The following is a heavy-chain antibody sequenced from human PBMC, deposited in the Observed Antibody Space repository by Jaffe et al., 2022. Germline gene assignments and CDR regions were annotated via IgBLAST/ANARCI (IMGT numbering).Heavy chain of an antibody. J-gene: IGHJ3*02. CDR2: ISSSGSTI. D-gene: IGHD3-22*01. CDR3: AVYDSSGYYYGIGAFDI. CDR1: GFTFSSYE. Sequence: EVQLVESGGGLVQPGGSLRLSCAASGFTFSSYEMNWVRQAPGKGLEWVSYISSSGSTIYYADSVKGRFTISRDNAKNSLYLQMNSLRAEDTAVYYCAVYDSSGYYYGIGAFDIWGQGTMVTVSS. V-gene: IGHV3-48*03.